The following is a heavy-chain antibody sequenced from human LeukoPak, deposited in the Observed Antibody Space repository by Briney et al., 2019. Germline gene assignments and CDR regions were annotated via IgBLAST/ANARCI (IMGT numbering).Heavy chain of an antibody. V-gene: IGHV3-53*01. D-gene: IGHD6-13*01. CDR3: ARGLGVEAAQY. J-gene: IGHJ4*02. Sequence: PGGSLRLSCAASGFTVSNYNMSWVRQAPGKGLEWVSIISSGSGTYYADSVKGRFTISRDNSKNTVYLQMNSLRAEDSAVYYCARGLGVEAAQYWGQGTLVTVSS. CDR1: GFTVSNYN. CDR2: ISSGSGT.